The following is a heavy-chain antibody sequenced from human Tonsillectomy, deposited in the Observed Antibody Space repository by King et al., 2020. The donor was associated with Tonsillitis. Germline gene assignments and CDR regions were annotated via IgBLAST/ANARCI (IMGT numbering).Heavy chain of an antibody. V-gene: IGHV4-39*01. CDR1: GVSISSSTYY. D-gene: IGHD1-26*01. CDR3: ARHDDYYVIDY. Sequence: VQLRESGPGLVKPSETLSLTCTVSGVSISSSTYYWGWIRQPPGKDLEWIGSVYSRGNAYYKPSLKSRLTLFLDTSKNQFSLNLSSVTAADTAVYYCARHDDYYVIDYWGQGTLVTVSS. CDR2: VYSRGNA. J-gene: IGHJ4*02.